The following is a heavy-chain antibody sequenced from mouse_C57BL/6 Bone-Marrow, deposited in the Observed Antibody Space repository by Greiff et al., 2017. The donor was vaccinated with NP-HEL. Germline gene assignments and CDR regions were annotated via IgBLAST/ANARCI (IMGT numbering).Heavy chain of an antibody. Sequence: QVQLQQSGAELAKPGASVKLSCKASGYTFTSYWMHWVKQRPGQGLEWIGYINPSSGYTKYNQKFKDKATLTADKSSSTAYMQLSSLTYEDSAVYYCARRSYGSLYYFDYGGRGTTLTVSS. V-gene: IGHV1-7*01. CDR2: INPSSGYT. CDR1: GYTFTSYW. D-gene: IGHD1-1*01. CDR3: ARRSYGSLYYFDY. J-gene: IGHJ2*01.